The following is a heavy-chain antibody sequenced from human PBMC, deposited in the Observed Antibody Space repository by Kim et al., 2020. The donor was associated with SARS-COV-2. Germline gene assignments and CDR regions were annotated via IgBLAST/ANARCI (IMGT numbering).Heavy chain of an antibody. CDR2: INGDGSTT. V-gene: IGHV3-74*01. CDR3: ARAISRYYTDGVCYGGDFDY. J-gene: IGHJ4*02. CDR1: GFTFSNYC. D-gene: IGHD2-8*01. Sequence: GGSLRLSCAASGFTFSNYCMHWVRQAPGKGLVWVSHINGDGSTTSYADSVKGRFTISRDNAKNTVYLQMNSLRVEETAVYYCARAISRYYTDGVCYGGDFDYWGQGTLVTVSS.